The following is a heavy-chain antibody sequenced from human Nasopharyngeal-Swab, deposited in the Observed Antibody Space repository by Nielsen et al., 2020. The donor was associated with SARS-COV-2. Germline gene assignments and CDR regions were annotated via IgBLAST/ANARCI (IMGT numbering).Heavy chain of an antibody. J-gene: IGHJ5*02. Sequence: SETLSLTCTVSGGSIPPLLSSFFFFLQPPFKCQEWIGNIYNSGSAYNNPSLKSRVSVSVDTSKNQFSLKLTSVTAADTAVYFCARGGYDYWFGHPFDPWGQGTLVTVSS. CDR1: GGSIPPLLSS. CDR3: ARGGYDYWFGHPFDP. V-gene: IGHV4-39*07. CDR2: IYNSGSA. D-gene: IGHD3-3*01.